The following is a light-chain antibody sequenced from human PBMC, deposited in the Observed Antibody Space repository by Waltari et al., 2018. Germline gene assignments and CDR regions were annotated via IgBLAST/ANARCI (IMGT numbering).Light chain of an antibody. CDR2: KAS. J-gene: IGKJ4*01. CDR1: QSISNW. CDR3: QQYNSYSLLT. Sequence: DIQMTQSPSTLSASVGDRVTITCRASQSISNWLAWYQQKPGKAPKLLIYKASTLESGVASRFSCSGSGTEFTLTISSLQPDDFATYYCQQYNSYSLLTFGGGTKVEIK. V-gene: IGKV1-5*03.